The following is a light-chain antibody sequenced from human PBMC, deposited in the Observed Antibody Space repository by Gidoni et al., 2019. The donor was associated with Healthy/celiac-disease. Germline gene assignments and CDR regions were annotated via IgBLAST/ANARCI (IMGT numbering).Light chain of an antibody. Sequence: DIQMPQSPSSLSASVGDRVTITCRASQSISSYLNWYQQKPGKAPTLLIYAASSLQSGVPSRFSGSGSGTDFTLTISSLQPEDFATYYCQQSYSTPKTFGQGTKVEIK. J-gene: IGKJ1*01. V-gene: IGKV1-39*01. CDR2: AAS. CDR1: QSISSY. CDR3: QQSYSTPKT.